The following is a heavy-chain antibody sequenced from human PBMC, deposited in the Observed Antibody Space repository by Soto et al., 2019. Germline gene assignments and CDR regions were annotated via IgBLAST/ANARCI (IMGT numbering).Heavy chain of an antibody. CDR2: IKSKTDGGTT. J-gene: IGHJ6*02. CDR1: GFTFSNAW. D-gene: IGHD1-26*01. CDR3: TRRIVGATSYYYYYGMDV. Sequence: ESGGGLVKPGGSLRLSCAASGFTFSNAWMSWVRQAPGKGLEWVGRIKSKTDGGTTDYAAPVKGRFTISRDDSKNTLYLQMNSLKTEDTAVYYCTRRIVGATSYYYYYGMDVWGQGTTVTVSS. V-gene: IGHV3-15*01.